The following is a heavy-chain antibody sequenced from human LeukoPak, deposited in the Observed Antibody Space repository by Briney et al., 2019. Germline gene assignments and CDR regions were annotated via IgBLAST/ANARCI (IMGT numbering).Heavy chain of an antibody. CDR2: IYYSGST. J-gene: IGHJ3*02. Sequence: SETLSLTCTVSGGSISSYYWSWIRQPPGKGLEWIGYIYYSGSTNYNPSLKSRVTISVDTSKNQFSLKLSSVTAADTAVYYCARAITGIDAFDIWGQGTMVTVSS. V-gene: IGHV4-59*01. CDR1: GGSISSYY. CDR3: ARAITGIDAFDI. D-gene: IGHD2-8*02.